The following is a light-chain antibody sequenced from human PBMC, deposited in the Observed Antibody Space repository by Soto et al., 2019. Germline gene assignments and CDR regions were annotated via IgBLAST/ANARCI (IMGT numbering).Light chain of an antibody. CDR1: KIGSKS. V-gene: IGLV3-21*02. Sequence: SYELTQPPSVSVAPGQTARISCGGAKIGSKSVHWYQQKAGQTPELVVYDDSDRPSGIPERFSGSNSGNTASLTITRVEGGDEADYYCQVWDSSSEHVVFGGGTKLTVL. J-gene: IGLJ3*02. CDR2: DDS. CDR3: QVWDSSSEHVV.